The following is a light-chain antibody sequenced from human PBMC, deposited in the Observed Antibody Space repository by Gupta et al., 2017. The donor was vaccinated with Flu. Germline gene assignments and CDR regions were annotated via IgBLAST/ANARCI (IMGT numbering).Light chain of an antibody. CDR3: VLYMGGGISI. CDR1: SGSVSRSLF. Sequence: QTVVTQEPSLSVSPGGTVTLTCGLSSGSVSRSLFPAWYQQTPGQSPRTLIFSTNFRSSGVPDRFSGSILGNRAALTITGAQADDESDYYCVLYMGGGISIFGGGTRLTVL. V-gene: IGLV8-61*01. J-gene: IGLJ2*01. CDR2: STN.